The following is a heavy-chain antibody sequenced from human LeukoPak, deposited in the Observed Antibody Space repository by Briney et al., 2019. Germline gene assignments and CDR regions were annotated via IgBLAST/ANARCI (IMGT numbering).Heavy chain of an antibody. CDR2: ISGSGGST. CDR1: GFTFSSYA. V-gene: IGHV3-23*01. J-gene: IGHJ4*02. CDR3: AKAVLEWLSASYYFDY. D-gene: IGHD3-3*01. Sequence: GRSLRLSCAASGFTFSSYAMSWVRQAPGKGLEWVSAISGSGGSTYYADSVKGRFTISSDNSKNTLYLQMNSLRAEDTAVYYCAKAVLEWLSASYYFDYWGQGTLVTVSS.